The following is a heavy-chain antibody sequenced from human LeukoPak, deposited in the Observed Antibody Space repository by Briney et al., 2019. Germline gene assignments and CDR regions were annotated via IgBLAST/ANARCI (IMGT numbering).Heavy chain of an antibody. CDR1: GFTFSSYW. Sequence: PGGSLRLSCAASGFTFSSYWMHWVRQAPGKGLVWVSRINSDGSSTSYADSVKGRFTISRDNAKNTLYLKMNSLRAEDTAVYYCARDPRYFDWLVRHYYYGMDVWGQGTTVTVSS. D-gene: IGHD3-9*01. CDR2: INSDGSST. J-gene: IGHJ6*02. CDR3: ARDPRYFDWLVRHYYYGMDV. V-gene: IGHV3-74*01.